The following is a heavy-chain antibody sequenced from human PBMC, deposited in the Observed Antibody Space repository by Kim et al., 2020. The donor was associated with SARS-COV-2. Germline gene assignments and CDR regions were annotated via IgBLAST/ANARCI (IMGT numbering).Heavy chain of an antibody. J-gene: IGHJ1*01. CDR3: ARHRAYNYDNTDYSGYFQY. D-gene: IGHD3-22*01. CDR2: IDPTASYT. CDR1: GYSFSSYW. V-gene: IGHV5-10-1*01. Sequence: GESLKISCKGSGYSFSSYWISWVRQMPGKGLEWMGKIDPTASYTIYGPSFQGHVTISADKSISTAYLQWSSLKASDTAMYYCARHRAYNYDNTDYSGYFQYWGQGTLFTVSS.